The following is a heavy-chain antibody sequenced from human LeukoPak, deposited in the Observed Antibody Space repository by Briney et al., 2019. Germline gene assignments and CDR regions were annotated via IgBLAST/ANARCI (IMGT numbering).Heavy chain of an antibody. J-gene: IGHJ5*02. Sequence: TLSLTCTVSGVSLSSGGYYWSWIRPPPGKGLEWIGYTYYSGSTYYNPSLKSRVTISVDTSKNQFSLKLSSVTAADTAVYYCARPYYYDSRIDPWGQGTRVTVSS. V-gene: IGHV4-30-4*01. CDR3: ARPYYYDSRIDP. D-gene: IGHD3-22*01. CDR2: TYYSGST. CDR1: GVSLSSGGYY.